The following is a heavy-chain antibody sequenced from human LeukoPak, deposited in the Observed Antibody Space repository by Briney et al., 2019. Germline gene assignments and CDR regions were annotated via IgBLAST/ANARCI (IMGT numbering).Heavy chain of an antibody. CDR2: INPNSGGT. CDR1: GYTFTGYY. D-gene: IGHD6-19*01. V-gene: IGHV1-2*02. Sequence: ASVKVSCKASGYTFTGYYMHWVRQAPGQGLEWMGWINPNSGGTNYAQKFQGRVTMTRDTSISTAYMELSRLRSDDTAVYYCARDHDSRGWYNVYYYYYMDVWGKGTTVTVSS. CDR3: ARDHDSRGWYNVYYYYYMDV. J-gene: IGHJ6*03.